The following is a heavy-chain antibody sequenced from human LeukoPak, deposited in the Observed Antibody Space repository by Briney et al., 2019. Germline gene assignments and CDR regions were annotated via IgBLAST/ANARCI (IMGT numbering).Heavy chain of an antibody. D-gene: IGHD3-10*01. CDR2: ISGSGGST. V-gene: IGHV3-23*01. J-gene: IGHJ4*02. CDR1: GFTFSSYA. CDR3: ARDYGSGSYYNDWFDY. Sequence: GGSLRLSCAASGFTFSSYAMSWVRQAPGKGLEWVSAISGSGGSTYYADSVKGRFTISRDNAKNSLYLQMNSLRAEDTALYYCARDYGSGSYYNDWFDYWGQGTLVTVSS.